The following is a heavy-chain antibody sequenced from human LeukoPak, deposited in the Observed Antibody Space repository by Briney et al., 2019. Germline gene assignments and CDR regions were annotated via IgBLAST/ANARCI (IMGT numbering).Heavy chain of an antibody. CDR2: IYTNGST. CDR3: ARDLGNYQAHYYYYMDV. CDR1: GGSISSGSYC. D-gene: IGHD1-7*01. J-gene: IGHJ6*03. Sequence: SQTLSLTCTVSGGSISSGSYCWSWIRQPAGKGLEWIGRIYTNGSTNYNPSLKSRVTISVDTSKNQFSLKVRSVTAADTAVYYCARDLGNYQAHYYYYMDVWGKGTTVTVSS. V-gene: IGHV4-61*02.